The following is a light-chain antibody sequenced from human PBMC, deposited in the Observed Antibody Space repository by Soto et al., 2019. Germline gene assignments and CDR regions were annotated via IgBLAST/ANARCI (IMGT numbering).Light chain of an antibody. Sequence: EIVLTQSPGTLSLSLGERATLSCRASQSVSSNYLAWYQQKPVQAPRLLIYCTSSRATGIPDRFSGSGSGTDFTLTISRLEPEDFAVYYCQQYGNSPRYSFGQGTKLEIK. CDR1: QSVSSNY. CDR2: CTS. CDR3: QQYGNSPRYS. J-gene: IGKJ2*03. V-gene: IGKV3-20*01.